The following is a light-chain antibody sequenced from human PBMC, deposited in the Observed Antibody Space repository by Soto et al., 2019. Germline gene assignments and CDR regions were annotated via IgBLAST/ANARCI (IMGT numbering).Light chain of an antibody. V-gene: IGKV1-5*03. CDR2: KAS. CDR3: QQSYNSPQT. J-gene: IGKJ1*01. CDR1: QSISTW. Sequence: DIQMTQSPSTLSSSVGYRATITFRASQSISTWLSWYQQKPGKAPKVLIYKASNLQSGVSSRFSGSGSGTDFTLTISSLQPEDFATYSCQQSYNSPQTFGQGTKVDIK.